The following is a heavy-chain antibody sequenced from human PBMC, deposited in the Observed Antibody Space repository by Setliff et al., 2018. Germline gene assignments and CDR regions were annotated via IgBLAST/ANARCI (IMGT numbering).Heavy chain of an antibody. D-gene: IGHD3-10*01. J-gene: IGHJ4*02. Sequence: PSETLSLTCTVSGGSISSGSNYWSWIRQPAGRGLEWIGHIDPSGNTNYHPSLKSRVTISGDTSKNQFSLKLTSVTPADTAVYFCARSLGSGSYYNSRPFYSDYWGQGTLVTVSS. CDR3: ARSLGSGSYYNSRPFYSDY. CDR1: GGSISSGSNY. V-gene: IGHV4-61*09. CDR2: IDPSGNT.